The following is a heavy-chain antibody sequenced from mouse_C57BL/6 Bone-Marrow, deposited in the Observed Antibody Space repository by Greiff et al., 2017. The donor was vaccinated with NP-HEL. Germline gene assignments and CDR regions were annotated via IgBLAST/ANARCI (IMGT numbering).Heavy chain of an antibody. V-gene: IGHV5-17*01. CDR2: ISSGSSTI. CDR1: GFTFSDYG. CDR3: ASRTLYYFDY. J-gene: IGHJ2*01. Sequence: DVHLVESGGGLVKPGGSLKLSCAASGFTFSDYGMHWVRQAPEKGLEWVAYISSGSSTIYYADTVKGRFTISRDNAKNTLFLQMTSLRSEDTAMYYCASRTLYYFDYWGQGTTLTVSS.